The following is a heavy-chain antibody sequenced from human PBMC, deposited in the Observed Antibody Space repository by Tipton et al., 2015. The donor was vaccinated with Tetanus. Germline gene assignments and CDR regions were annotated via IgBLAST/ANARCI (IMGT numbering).Heavy chain of an antibody. J-gene: IGHJ4*02. CDR3: ARANKEFPKKGPLDS. V-gene: IGHV4-59*01. CDR2: VSYRGRT. Sequence: WNWIRQPPGKGLGWLAYVSYRGRTNSNYSLKSRITISQDTSKNQFSLRLTSVTAADPAVYYRARANKEFPKKGPLDSWGQGSLVIVSS. D-gene: IGHD2/OR15-2a*01.